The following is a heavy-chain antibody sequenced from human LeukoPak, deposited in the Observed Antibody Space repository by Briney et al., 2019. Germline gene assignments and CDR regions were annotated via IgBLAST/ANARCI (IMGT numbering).Heavy chain of an antibody. CDR2: IIPILGIA. CDR3: ARIGSGSYYTYFDY. D-gene: IGHD3-10*01. CDR1: GGTFSSYA. J-gene: IGHJ4*02. Sequence: SVKVSCKASGGTFSSYAISWVRQAPGQGLEWMGRIIPILGIANYAQKFQGRVTITADKSTSTAYMELSSLRSEDTAVYYCARIGSGSYYTYFDYWGQGTLVTVSS. V-gene: IGHV1-69*04.